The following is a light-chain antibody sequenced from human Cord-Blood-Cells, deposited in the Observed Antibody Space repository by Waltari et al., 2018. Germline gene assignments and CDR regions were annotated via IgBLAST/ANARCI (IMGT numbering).Light chain of an antibody. Sequence: EIVMTQSPATLSVSPGERATLSCRASQSVSSNLAWYQQNPGQAPRLLIYGASTRATGIPARFSGSGSGTEFTLTISSLQSEDFAVYYCQQYNNWPPVTFGPGTKVDIK. CDR1: QSVSSN. CDR3: QQYNNWPPVT. J-gene: IGKJ3*01. CDR2: GAS. V-gene: IGKV3-15*01.